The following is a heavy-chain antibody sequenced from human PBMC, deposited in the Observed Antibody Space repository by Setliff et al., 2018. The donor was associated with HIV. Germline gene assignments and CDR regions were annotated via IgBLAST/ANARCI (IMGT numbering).Heavy chain of an antibody. CDR1: GGSISSGSHY. V-gene: IGHV4-61*02. J-gene: IGHJ4*02. CDR2: IYTSGRT. Sequence: PSETLSLTCTASGGSISSGSHYWSWIRQPAGKGLEWIGLIYTSGRTNYNPSLKSRVTISVDRSKNQFSLNLSSVTAADTALYYCASLFHDTSAPWLYYFDYWGQGTLVT. CDR3: ASLFHDTSAPWLYYFDY. D-gene: IGHD3-22*01.